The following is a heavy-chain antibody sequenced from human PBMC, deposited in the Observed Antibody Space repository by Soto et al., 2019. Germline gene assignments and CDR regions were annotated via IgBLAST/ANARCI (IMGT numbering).Heavy chain of an antibody. J-gene: IGHJ4*02. D-gene: IGHD3-22*01. Sequence: LKISCKGSGYSFTSYWIGWVRQMPGKGLEWMGIIYPGDSDTRYSPSFQGQVTISADKSISTAYLQWSSLKASDTAMYYCASNYYDSSGYYREYYFDYWGQGTLVTVSS. CDR3: ASNYYDSSGYYREYYFDY. V-gene: IGHV5-51*01. CDR1: GYSFTSYW. CDR2: IYPGDSDT.